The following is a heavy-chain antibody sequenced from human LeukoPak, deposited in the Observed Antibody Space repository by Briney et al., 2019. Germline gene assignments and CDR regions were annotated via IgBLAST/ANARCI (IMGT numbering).Heavy chain of an antibody. V-gene: IGHV4-34*01. D-gene: IGHD2-2*02. Sequence: TSETLSLTCAMHSESSGGDDWTWIRQPPGKGLEWIGEVSPGGSTRYNPSLKSRVTISVDTSKNQFSLKLSSVTAADTAVYYCASRYCSSTSCYRNFDYWGQGTLVTVSS. CDR2: VSPGGST. CDR1: SESSGGDD. CDR3: ASRYCSSTSCYRNFDY. J-gene: IGHJ4*02.